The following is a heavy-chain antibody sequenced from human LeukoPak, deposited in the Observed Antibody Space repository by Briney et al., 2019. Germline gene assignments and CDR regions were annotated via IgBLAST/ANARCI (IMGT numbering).Heavy chain of an antibody. CDR1: GFTFSNYW. Sequence: GGSLRLSCAASGFTFSNYWMHWVRQAPGKGLVWVSRINSDGSSTSSADSVKGRFTISRDNAKKTLYLQMNSLRAEDTAVCYCARWGLGVDYWGQGTLVTVSS. J-gene: IGHJ4*02. CDR2: INSDGSST. CDR3: ARWGLGVDY. D-gene: IGHD7-27*01. V-gene: IGHV3-74*01.